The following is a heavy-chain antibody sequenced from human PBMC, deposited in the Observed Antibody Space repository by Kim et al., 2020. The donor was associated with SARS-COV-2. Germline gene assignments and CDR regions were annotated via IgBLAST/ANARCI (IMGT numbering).Heavy chain of an antibody. V-gene: IGHV4-34*01. CDR3: ARTRITIFGVVISGALDV. J-gene: IGHJ6*04. CDR1: GGSFSGCY. D-gene: IGHD3-3*01. CDR2: INHSGST. Sequence: SETLSLTCAVYGGSFSGCYWSWIRQPPGKGLEWIGEINHSGSTNYNPSLKSRVTISVDTSKNQFSLKLSSVTAADTAVYYCARTRITIFGVVISGALDVWGTGTTVTVSS.